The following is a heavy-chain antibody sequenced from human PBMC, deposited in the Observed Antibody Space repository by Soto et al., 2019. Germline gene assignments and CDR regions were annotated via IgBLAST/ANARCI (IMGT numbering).Heavy chain of an antibody. V-gene: IGHV1-69*13. J-gene: IGHJ6*02. CDR1: GGTFSSYA. CDR3: ARDSLRRQVSGSYYYYGMDV. CDR2: IIPIFGTA. D-gene: IGHD1-26*01. Sequence: SVKVSCKASGGTFSSYAISWVRQAPGQGLEWMGGIIPIFGTANYAQKFQGRVTITADESTSTAYMELSSLRSEDTAVYYCARDSLRRQVSGSYYYYGMDVWGQGTTVTV.